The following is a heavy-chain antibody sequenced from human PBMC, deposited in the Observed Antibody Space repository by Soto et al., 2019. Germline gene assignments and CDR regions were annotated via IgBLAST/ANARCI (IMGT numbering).Heavy chain of an antibody. CDR1: GYTITDLS. CDR3: ATGVVGPFDY. CDR2: FDPEDGET. Sequence: ASVKLSCKVSGYTITDLSMHWVRQAPGKGLEWMGGFDPEDGETIYAQKFQGRVTMTEDTSTDTAYMELSSLRSEDTAVYYCATGVVGPFDYWGQGTLVTVSS. D-gene: IGHD2-15*01. V-gene: IGHV1-24*01. J-gene: IGHJ4*02.